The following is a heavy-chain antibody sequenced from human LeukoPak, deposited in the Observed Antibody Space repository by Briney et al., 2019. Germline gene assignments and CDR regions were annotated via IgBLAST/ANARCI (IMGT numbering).Heavy chain of an antibody. CDR2: MNPNSGNT. D-gene: IGHD3-22*01. Sequence: ASVKVSCKASGYTFTSYDINWVRQATGQGLEWMGWMNPNSGNTNYAQNLQGRVTMTTDTSTSTAYMELRSLRSDDTAVYYCARAPYYYDSSGRYYFDYWGQGTLVTVSS. CDR3: ARAPYYYDSSGRYYFDY. V-gene: IGHV1-18*01. J-gene: IGHJ4*02. CDR1: GYTFTSYD.